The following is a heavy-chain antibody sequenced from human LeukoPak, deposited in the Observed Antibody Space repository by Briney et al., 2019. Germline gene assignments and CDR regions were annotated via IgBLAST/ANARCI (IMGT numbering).Heavy chain of an antibody. CDR2: IWYDGSNK. Sequence: QPGGSLRLSCAASGFTFSSYGMHWVRQAPGKGLEWVAVIWYDGSNKYYADSVKGRFTISRDNSKNTLYLQMNSLRAEDTAVYYCARDRAFGSGWCPYWGQGTLVTVSS. CDR1: GFTFSSYG. V-gene: IGHV3-33*01. D-gene: IGHD6-19*01. J-gene: IGHJ4*02. CDR3: ARDRAFGSGWCPY.